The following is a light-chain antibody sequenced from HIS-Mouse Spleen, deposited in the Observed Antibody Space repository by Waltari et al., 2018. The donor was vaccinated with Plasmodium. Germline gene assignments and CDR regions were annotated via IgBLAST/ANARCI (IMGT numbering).Light chain of an antibody. CDR3: QQRSNWPPLT. Sequence: EIVLTQSPATLSLSPGERATLPCRASQSVSSYLAWYQQKPGQAPRLRIYDASNRATGIPARFSGSGSGTDFTLTISSLEPEDFAVYYCQQRSNWPPLTFGGGTKVEI. CDR1: QSVSSY. V-gene: IGKV3-11*01. J-gene: IGKJ4*01. CDR2: DAS.